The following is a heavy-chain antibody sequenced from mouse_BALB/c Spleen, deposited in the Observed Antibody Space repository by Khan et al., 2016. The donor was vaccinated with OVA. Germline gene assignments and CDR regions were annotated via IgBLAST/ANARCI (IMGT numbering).Heavy chain of an antibody. CDR2: ISSGSSTI. V-gene: IGHV5-17*02. CDR1: GFSFSSFC. Sequence: EVELVESGGGLVQPGGSRKLSCAVSGFSFSSFCMHWVRQAPTKGLEWVAYISSGSSTIYYVHTVKGRFTISRDNSKNTLFLQMTSVRTEDTAMYYCARSGGNYHWYFDVWGAGTSVTVSS. CDR3: ARSGGNYHWYFDV. J-gene: IGHJ1*01. D-gene: IGHD2-1*01.